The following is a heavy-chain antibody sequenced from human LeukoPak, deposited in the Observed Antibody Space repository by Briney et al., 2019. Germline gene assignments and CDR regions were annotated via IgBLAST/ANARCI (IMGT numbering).Heavy chain of an antibody. CDR1: GSTVGGSH. Sequence: GGSLRLSCAASGSTVGGSHMSWIRQAPGKGLEWVSLIYSHGNIHYADSVKGRFTIFTDISKNSLYLQMNSLRAEDTALYYCVRADNGFDQWGQGALVTVSS. J-gene: IGHJ4*02. V-gene: IGHV3-53*01. D-gene: IGHD2-8*01. CDR2: IYSHGNI. CDR3: VRADNGFDQ.